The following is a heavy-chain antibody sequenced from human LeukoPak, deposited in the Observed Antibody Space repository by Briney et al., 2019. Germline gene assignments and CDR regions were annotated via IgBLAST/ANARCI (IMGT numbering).Heavy chain of an antibody. Sequence: GGSLRLSCAASGFTFSNAWMSWVRQAPGKGLEWVAFRWYDGSKKFYVDSVKGRFTISRDNSKNTLYLETNSLRAEDTAVYYCARDRGDYSYLDYWGQGTLVTVSS. V-gene: IGHV3-33*08. CDR3: ARDRGDYSYLDY. D-gene: IGHD4-17*01. CDR1: GFTFSNAW. CDR2: RWYDGSKK. J-gene: IGHJ4*02.